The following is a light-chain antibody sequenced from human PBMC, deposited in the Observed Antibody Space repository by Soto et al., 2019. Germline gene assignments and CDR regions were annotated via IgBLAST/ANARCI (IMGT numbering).Light chain of an antibody. V-gene: IGKV1-5*01. J-gene: IGKJ4*01. CDR3: QQYNSYVA. Sequence: DVEMTQSPSTLSASVGDRDTITCRASQSISSWLAWDQQKTVEAPKLLIYDASTLQSGDPSRYSGSRYGTEFMLTISSLQPDDFATYYCQQYNSYVAFGGGTKVEIK. CDR1: QSISSW. CDR2: DAS.